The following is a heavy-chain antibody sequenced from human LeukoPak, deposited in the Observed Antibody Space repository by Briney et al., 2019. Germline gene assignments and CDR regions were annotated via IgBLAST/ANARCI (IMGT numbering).Heavy chain of an antibody. J-gene: IGHJ5*02. D-gene: IGHD3-3*01. Sequence: GASVTVSCKVSGYTLTELSMHWVRQAPGKGLEWMGGFDPEDGETIYAQKFQGRVTMTTDTSTSTAYMELRSLRSDDTAVYYCARAGETIFGAPNWFDPWGQGTLVTVSS. CDR2: FDPEDGET. CDR3: ARAGETIFGAPNWFDP. V-gene: IGHV1-24*01. CDR1: GYTLTELS.